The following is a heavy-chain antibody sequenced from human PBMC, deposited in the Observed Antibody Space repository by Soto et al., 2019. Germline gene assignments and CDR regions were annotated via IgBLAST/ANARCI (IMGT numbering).Heavy chain of an antibody. J-gene: IGHJ6*02. D-gene: IGHD2-15*01. CDR2: ISYDGNNK. CDR1: GFTFSSYA. CDR3: ARAGCDGGSCYTLVGLRYGMDV. Sequence: QVQLVESGGGVVQPGRSLRLSCAASGFTFSSYAMYWVRQAPGKGLEWVAVISYDGNNKYYADSVKGRFTISRDNSKNTLYLQMNSLRDADTAVYYCARAGCDGGSCYTLVGLRYGMDVWGQGTTVTVSS. V-gene: IGHV3-30-3*01.